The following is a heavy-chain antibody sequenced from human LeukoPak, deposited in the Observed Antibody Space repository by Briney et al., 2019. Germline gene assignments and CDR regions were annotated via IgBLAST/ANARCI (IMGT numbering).Heavy chain of an antibody. CDR2: INHSGST. V-gene: IGHV4-34*01. CDR1: GGSFSGYY. Sequence: PSETLSLTCAVYGGSFSGYYWSWIRQPPGKGLEWIGEINHSGSTNYNPSLKSRVTISVDTSKNQFSLKLSSVTAADTAVYYCARGNYYDDSGLDYWGQGTLVTVSS. J-gene: IGHJ4*02. CDR3: ARGNYYDDSGLDY. D-gene: IGHD3-22*01.